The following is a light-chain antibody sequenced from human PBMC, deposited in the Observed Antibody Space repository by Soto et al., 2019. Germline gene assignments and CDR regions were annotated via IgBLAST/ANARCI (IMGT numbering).Light chain of an antibody. CDR1: SSNIERNA. CDR3: GTWDTGLRAYV. Sequence: SVLTQPPSASGTPGQRVAISCSGSSSNIERNAVTWYQHLPGTAPKLLIYDNDQRPSGIPARFSGSKSATSATLDITGLQTGDEADYYCGTWDTGLRAYVLGTGTKVTVL. V-gene: IGLV1-51*01. CDR2: DND. J-gene: IGLJ1*01.